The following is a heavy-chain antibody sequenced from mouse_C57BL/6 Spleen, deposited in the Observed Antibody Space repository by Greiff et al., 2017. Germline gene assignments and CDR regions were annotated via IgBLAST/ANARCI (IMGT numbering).Heavy chain of an antibody. Sequence: EVQLQQSRPELVQPGASVKISCKASGYSCTGYYMHWVKQSPEKSLEWIGEINPSTGGTTYNQKFKAKATLTVDKSSSTAYMQLKSLTSEDSAVYYCASYRNYVPYYATDYWCQGTSVSVSS. D-gene: IGHD2-1*01. CDR3: ASYRNYVPYYATDY. CDR1: GYSCTGYY. J-gene: IGHJ4*01. V-gene: IGHV1-42*01. CDR2: INPSTGGT.